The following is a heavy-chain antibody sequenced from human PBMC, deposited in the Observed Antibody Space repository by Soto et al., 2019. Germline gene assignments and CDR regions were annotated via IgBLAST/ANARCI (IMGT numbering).Heavy chain of an antibody. CDR1: GFTFNTYA. Sequence: LRLSCAASGFTFNTYAMTWVRRTPGKGLEWVSFITTRGARTYYADPVRGRFTISTDSSRNTLYLQMNSLRPDDTAVYFCARYRSDGSASFDSWGQGTRVTVSS. D-gene: IGHD3-9*01. J-gene: IGHJ4*02. CDR3: ARYRSDGSASFDS. CDR2: ITTRGART. V-gene: IGHV3-23*01.